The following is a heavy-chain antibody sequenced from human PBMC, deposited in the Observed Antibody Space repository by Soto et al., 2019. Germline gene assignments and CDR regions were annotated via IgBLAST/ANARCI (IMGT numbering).Heavy chain of an antibody. V-gene: IGHV3-33*08. CDR1: GFTFSSYA. CDR3: ARDDIPGRAVAIYGMDV. D-gene: IGHD6-19*01. CDR2: IWYDGSNK. Sequence: GGSLRLSCAASGFTFSSYAMSWVRQAPGKGLEWVAVIWYDGSNKYYADPVKGRFTISRDNSKNTLYLQINSLRAEDTAVYYCARDDIPGRAVAIYGMDVWGQGTTVTVSS. J-gene: IGHJ6*02.